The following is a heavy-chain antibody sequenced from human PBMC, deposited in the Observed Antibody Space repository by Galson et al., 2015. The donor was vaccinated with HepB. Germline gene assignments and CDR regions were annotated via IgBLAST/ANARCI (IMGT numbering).Heavy chain of an antibody. J-gene: IGHJ3*02. CDR2: ISSSSSYI. CDR3: ARPGGLYSSGWYRAFDI. CDR1: GFTFGSYS. D-gene: IGHD6-19*01. V-gene: IGHV3-21*01. Sequence: SLRLSCAASGFTFGSYSMNWVRQAPGKGLEWVSSISSSSSYIYYADSVRGRFTISRDNAKNSLYLQMNSLRAEDTAVYYCARPGGLYSSGWYRAFDIWGQGTMVTVSS.